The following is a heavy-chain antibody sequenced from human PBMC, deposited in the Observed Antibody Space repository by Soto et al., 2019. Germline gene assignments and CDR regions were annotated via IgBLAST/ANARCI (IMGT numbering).Heavy chain of an antibody. V-gene: IGHV1-18*01. CDR3: ARGGEGYCSGGSCYSVAIDY. Sequence: QVQLVQSGAEVKKPGASVKVSCKASGYTFTSYGISWVRQAPGQGLEWMGWISAYNGNTNYAQKLQGRVTMTTDTSTSTAYMELRSLRSDVTAVSYCARGGEGYCSGGSCYSVAIDYWGQGTLVTVSS. D-gene: IGHD2-15*01. CDR2: ISAYNGNT. J-gene: IGHJ4*02. CDR1: GYTFTSYG.